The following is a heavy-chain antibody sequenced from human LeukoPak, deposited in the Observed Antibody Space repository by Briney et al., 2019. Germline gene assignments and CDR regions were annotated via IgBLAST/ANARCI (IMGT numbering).Heavy chain of an antibody. CDR3: ARSERRLDISHYYYPMDV. V-gene: IGHV1-2*02. D-gene: IGHD1-1*01. CDR1: GYTFTGYY. J-gene: IGHJ6*02. Sequence: ASMKVSCKASGYTFTGYYIHWVRRAPGQGLEWMGWINPNSGGTKYPQNFQDRVTMTRDTSTTTAYMDLTRLKSEDTAVYYCARSERRLDISHYYYPMDVWGQGTTVTVSS. CDR2: INPNSGGT.